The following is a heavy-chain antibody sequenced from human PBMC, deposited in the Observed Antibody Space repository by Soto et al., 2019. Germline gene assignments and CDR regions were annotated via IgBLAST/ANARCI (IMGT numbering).Heavy chain of an antibody. V-gene: IGHV4-31*03. CDR1: GGSISSGGYY. D-gene: IGHD6-19*01. Sequence: SETLSLTCTVSGGSISSGGYYWSWIRQHPGKGLEWIGYIYYSGSTYYNPSLKSRVTISVDTSKNQFSLKLSSVTAADTAVYYCARSPYRSGWDSLPRLFDYWGQGTLVPVSS. CDR3: ARSPYRSGWDSLPRLFDY. J-gene: IGHJ4*02. CDR2: IYYSGST.